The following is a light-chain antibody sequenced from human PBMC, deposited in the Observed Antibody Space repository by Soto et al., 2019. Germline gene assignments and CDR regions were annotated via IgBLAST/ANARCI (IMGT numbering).Light chain of an antibody. CDR3: LLFYGGTGV. J-gene: IGLJ2*01. CDR1: TGAVTSGHY. Sequence: QTVVTQEPSLTVSPGGTVTLTCGSSTGAVTSGHYPYWFQQKSGQAPRTLIYDTSNKHSWTPARFSGSLLGGKAALTLSGAQPEDEADYYCLLFYGGTGVFGGGTKLTVL. V-gene: IGLV7-46*01. CDR2: DTS.